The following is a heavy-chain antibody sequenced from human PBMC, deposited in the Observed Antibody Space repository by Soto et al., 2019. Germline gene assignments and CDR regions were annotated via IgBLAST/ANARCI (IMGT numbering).Heavy chain of an antibody. J-gene: IGHJ4*02. CDR3: AKEKVVDSSGYLGY. V-gene: IGHV3-30*18. Sequence: GFLRLSCAAAGFTLSSYGMDWVRQAPGKGLEWVAVISYDGSNKYYADSVKGRFTISRDNSKNTLYLQMNSLRAEDTAVYYCAKEKVVDSSGYLGYWGQGTLVTVSS. D-gene: IGHD3-22*01. CDR1: GFTLSSYG. CDR2: ISYDGSNK.